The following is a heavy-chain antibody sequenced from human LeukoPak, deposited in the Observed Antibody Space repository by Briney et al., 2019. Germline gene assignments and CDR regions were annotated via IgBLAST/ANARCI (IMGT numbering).Heavy chain of an antibody. CDR3: ARALASSGFGDFDY. CDR2: MNPNSGNT. V-gene: IGHV1-8*03. D-gene: IGHD6-19*01. CDR1: GYTFTSYD. J-gene: IGHJ4*02. Sequence: ASVKVSCKASGYTFTSYDINWVRQATGQGLEWMGWMNPNSGNTGYAQKFQGRVTITRNTSISTAYMELSNLRSEDTAVYYCARALASSGFGDFDYWGQGTLVTVSS.